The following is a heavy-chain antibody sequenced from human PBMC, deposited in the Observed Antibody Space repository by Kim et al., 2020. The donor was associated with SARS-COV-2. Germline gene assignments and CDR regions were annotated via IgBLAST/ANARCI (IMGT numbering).Heavy chain of an antibody. CDR1: GGTFSSYA. D-gene: IGHD3-9*01. Sequence: SVKVSCKASGGTFSSYAISWVRQAPGQGLEWMGGIIPIFGTANYAQKFQGRVTITADESTSTAYMELSSLRSEDTAVYYCASHRYYDILTGYFNWFDPWGQGTLVTVSS. CDR2: IIPIFGTA. CDR3: ASHRYYDILTGYFNWFDP. J-gene: IGHJ5*02. V-gene: IGHV1-69*13.